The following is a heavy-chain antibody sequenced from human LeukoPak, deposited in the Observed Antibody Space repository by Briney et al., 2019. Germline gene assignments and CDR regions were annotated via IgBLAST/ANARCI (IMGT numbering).Heavy chain of an antibody. J-gene: IGHJ4*02. V-gene: IGHV3-23*01. D-gene: IGHD3-22*01. CDR2: ISGSGGST. CDR1: GFTFSSYA. Sequence: TGGSLRLSCAASGFTFSSYAMSWVRQAPGKGLEWVSAISGSGGSTYYADSVKGRFTISRDNSKNTLYLQMNSLRAEDTAVYYCAKSRYYYDTPPAGASGYWGQGTLVTVSS. CDR3: AKSRYYYDTPPAGASGY.